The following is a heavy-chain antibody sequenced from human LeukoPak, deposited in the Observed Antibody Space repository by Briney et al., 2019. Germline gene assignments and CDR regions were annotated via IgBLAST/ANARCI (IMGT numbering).Heavy chain of an antibody. CDR1: GGSFSGYY. V-gene: IGHV4-34*01. CDR2: INHSGST. J-gene: IGHJ4*02. CDR3: ARGLWWYKN. Sequence: SETLSLTCAVYGGSFSGYYWSWIRQPPGKGLEWIGEINHSGSTNYNPSLKSRVTISVDTSKNQFSLKLSSVTAADTAVYYCARGLWWYKNWGQGTLVTVS. D-gene: IGHD4-23*01.